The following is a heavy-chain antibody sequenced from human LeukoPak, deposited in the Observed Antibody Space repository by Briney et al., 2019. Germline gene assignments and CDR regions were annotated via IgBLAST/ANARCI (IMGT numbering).Heavy chain of an antibody. CDR2: IMFDGTFT. J-gene: IGHJ5*02. Sequence: AGGSLRLSCVGSGFTLSNYWMHWVRQAPGKGLEWVSRIMFDGTFTMYADSVKGRFTTSRDNAKNTLYLQMNSLRAEDTAICYCARDDYFSSWGQGTLVSVSS. V-gene: IGHV3-74*03. D-gene: IGHD3-16*01. CDR1: GFTLSNYW. CDR3: ARDDYFSS.